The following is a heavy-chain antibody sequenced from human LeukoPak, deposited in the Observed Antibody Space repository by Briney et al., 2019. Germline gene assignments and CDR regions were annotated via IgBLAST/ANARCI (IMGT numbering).Heavy chain of an antibody. D-gene: IGHD1-14*01. V-gene: IGHV4-34*01. Sequence: PSETLSLTSAVYGGSFSGYYWSWIRQPPGKGLEWIGEINHSGSTNYNPSLKSRVTISVDTSKNQFSLKLSSVTAADTAVYYCARDRIYDHRGVDYWGQGTLVTVSS. CDR2: INHSGST. CDR3: ARDRIYDHRGVDY. CDR1: GGSFSGYY. J-gene: IGHJ4*02.